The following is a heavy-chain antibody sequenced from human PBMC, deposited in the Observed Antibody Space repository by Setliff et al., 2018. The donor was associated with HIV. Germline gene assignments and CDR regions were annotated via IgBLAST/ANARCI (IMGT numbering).Heavy chain of an antibody. Sequence: SETLSLTCTVSGDFFSSDYYWGWIRQPPGKGMEWIGSIYQTGSTNYNPSLESRVTISVDTSRNQFSLKLKSVTAADTAVYYCARGAINDYVSGRLTYLDTWGQGALVTVSS. CDR3: ARGAINDYVSGRLTYLDT. CDR1: GDFFSSDYY. D-gene: IGHD3-16*01. J-gene: IGHJ4*01. CDR2: IYQTGST. V-gene: IGHV4-38-2*02.